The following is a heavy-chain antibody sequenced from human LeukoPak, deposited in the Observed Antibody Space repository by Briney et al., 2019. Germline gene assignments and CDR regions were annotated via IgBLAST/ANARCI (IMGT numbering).Heavy chain of an antibody. CDR2: ISGSGTYI. CDR3: ARGLYDTSGWPLGAFDF. Sequence: GGSLRLSCTASGFTFMSYIMSWVRQAPGKGLEWVSSISGSGTYIYYVDSLKGRFTISRDNAKNSLYLQMNSLRAEDAAVYFCARGLYDTSGWPLGAFDFWGQGTMVTVSS. D-gene: IGHD6-19*01. J-gene: IGHJ3*01. CDR1: GFTFMSYI. V-gene: IGHV3-21*01.